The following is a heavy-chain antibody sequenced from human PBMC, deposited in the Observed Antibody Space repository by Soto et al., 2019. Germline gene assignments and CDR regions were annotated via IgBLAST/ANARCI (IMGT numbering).Heavy chain of an antibody. D-gene: IGHD6-13*01. V-gene: IGHV3-23*01. CDR3: ATPGIAAAGTGGWFDP. J-gene: IGHJ5*02. CDR2: ISGSGGST. Sequence: EVQLLESGGGLVQPGGSLRLSCAASGFTFSSYAMSWVRQAPGKGLEWVSAISGSGGSTYYADSVKGRFTISRDNSKNTLYLQMNSLRAEDTAVYYCATPGIAAAGTGGWFDPWGQGTLSPSPQ. CDR1: GFTFSSYA.